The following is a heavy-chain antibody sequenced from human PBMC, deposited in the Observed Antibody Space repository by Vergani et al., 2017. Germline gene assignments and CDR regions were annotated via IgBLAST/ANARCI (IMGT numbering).Heavy chain of an antibody. CDR2: ISDNGGTT. J-gene: IGHJ4*02. V-gene: IGHV3-23*04. D-gene: IGHD3-3*01. CDR1: GFTFRNYA. CDR3: VREETFYDSVSDYLAGYLDH. Sequence: EVQMVESGGGLAQPGGSLRLSCAASGFTFRNYAMTWVRQAPGKGLEWVSIISDNGGTTYYADSVKGRFTISRDNSKNSLFLQMNSLRAEDTALYYCVREETFYDSVSDYLAGYLDHWGQGALVTVSS.